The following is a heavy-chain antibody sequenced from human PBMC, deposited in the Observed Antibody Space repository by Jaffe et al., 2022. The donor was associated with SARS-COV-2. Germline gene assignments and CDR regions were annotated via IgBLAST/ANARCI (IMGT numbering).Heavy chain of an antibody. CDR1: GGSISSGSYY. CDR2: IYTSGST. CDR3: ARDLPYDYGNWFDP. Sequence: QVQLQESGPGLVKPSQTLSLTCTVSGGSISSGSYYWSWIRQPAGKGLEWIGRIYTSGSTNYNPSLKSRVTISVDTSKNQFSLKLSSVTAADTAVYYCARDLPYDYGNWFDPWGQGTLVTVSS. V-gene: IGHV4-61*02. J-gene: IGHJ5*02. D-gene: IGHD4-17*01.